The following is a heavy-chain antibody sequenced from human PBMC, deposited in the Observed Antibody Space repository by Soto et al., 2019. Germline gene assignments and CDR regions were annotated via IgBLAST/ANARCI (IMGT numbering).Heavy chain of an antibody. CDR3: AGLPARYCSGGSCYYVLWFDP. J-gene: IGHJ5*02. CDR2: IYYSGST. Sequence: QLQLQESGPGLVKPSETLSLTCTVSGGSISSSSYYWGWIRQPPGKGLEWIGSIYYSGSTYYNPSLKSRVTIAVDTSKKQFSLKLIYVTAADTAVYYCAGLPARYCSGGSCYYVLWFDPWGQGTLVTVSS. V-gene: IGHV4-39*01. D-gene: IGHD2-15*01. CDR1: GGSISSSSYY.